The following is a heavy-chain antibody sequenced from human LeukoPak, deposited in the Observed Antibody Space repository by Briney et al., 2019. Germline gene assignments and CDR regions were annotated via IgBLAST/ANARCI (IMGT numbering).Heavy chain of an antibody. Sequence: AGGSLRLSCAASEFTFSSYSMNWVRQAPGKGLEWVSYITNSGNSKIYADSVKGRFTISRDNTKNSLYLQMNGLRAEDTAVYYCARVGNWNCVDYWGQGTLVTVSS. CDR1: EFTFSSYS. V-gene: IGHV3-48*01. CDR3: ARVGNWNCVDY. D-gene: IGHD1-7*01. CDR2: ITNSGNSK. J-gene: IGHJ4*02.